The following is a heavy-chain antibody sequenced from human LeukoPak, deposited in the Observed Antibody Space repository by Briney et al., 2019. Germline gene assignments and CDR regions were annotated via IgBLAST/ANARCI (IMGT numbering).Heavy chain of an antibody. D-gene: IGHD6-13*01. CDR1: GFTFSGSA. CDR3: AKGSSWLDIDY. V-gene: IGHV3-73*01. CDR2: IRSKANSYAT. J-gene: IGHJ4*02. Sequence: GGSLKLSCAASGFTFSGSAMHWVRQASGKGLEWVGRIRSKANSYATAYAASVKGRFTISRDDSKNTAYLQMNSLKTEDTALYYCAKGSSWLDIDYWGLGTLVTVSS.